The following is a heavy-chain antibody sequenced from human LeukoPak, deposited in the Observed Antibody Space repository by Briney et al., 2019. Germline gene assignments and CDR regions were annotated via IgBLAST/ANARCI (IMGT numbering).Heavy chain of an antibody. CDR2: ISAYNGNT. V-gene: IGHV1-18*01. J-gene: IGHJ1*01. Sequence: GASVKVSCKASGYTFTSYGISWVRQAPGQGLEWMGWISAYNGNTNYAQKLQGRVTMTTDTSTSTAYMELRSLRSGDTAVYYCACANYYDSSGYYLPEYFQHWGQGTLVTVSS. D-gene: IGHD3-22*01. CDR1: GYTFTSYG. CDR3: ACANYYDSSGYYLPEYFQH.